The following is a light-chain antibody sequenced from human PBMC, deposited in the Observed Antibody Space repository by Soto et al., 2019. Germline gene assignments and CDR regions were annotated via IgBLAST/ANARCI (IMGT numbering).Light chain of an antibody. CDR2: GAS. Sequence: ALQMTQSPSSLSASVGGRVAMTCRASQGIRNDLAWYQQKPGEAPKLLIYGASNLQSGVPSRFSGSGSDTDFTLTISSLQPEDCAIYYCQQDYSYPRTFGLGTRVEIK. CDR3: QQDYSYPRT. V-gene: IGKV1-6*01. CDR1: QGIRND. J-gene: IGKJ1*01.